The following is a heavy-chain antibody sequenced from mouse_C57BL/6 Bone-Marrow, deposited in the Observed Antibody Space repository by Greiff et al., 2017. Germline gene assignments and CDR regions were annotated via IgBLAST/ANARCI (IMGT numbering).Heavy chain of an antibody. Sequence: VKLQQPGAELVRPGTSVKLSCKASGYTFTSYWMHWVKQRPGQGLEWIGVIDPSDSYTNYNQKFKGKATLTVDTSSSTAYMQLSSLTSEDSAVYYCAREYHPWFAYWGQGTLVTVSA. V-gene: IGHV1-59*01. J-gene: IGHJ3*01. D-gene: IGHD2-10*02. CDR1: GYTFTSYW. CDR3: AREYHPWFAY. CDR2: IDPSDSYT.